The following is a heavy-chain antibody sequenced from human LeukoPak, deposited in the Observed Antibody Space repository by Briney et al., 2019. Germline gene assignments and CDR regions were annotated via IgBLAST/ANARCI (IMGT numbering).Heavy chain of an antibody. J-gene: IGHJ4*02. V-gene: IGHV3-23*01. D-gene: IGHD6-19*01. CDR2: ISGSGGST. Sequence: GGSLRLSCAASGFTFSSYAMSWVRQAPGKGLEWVSAISGSGGSTYYADSVKGRFTISRDNSKNTLYLQMNSLRAEDTAVYYCAIDQDSSGWYESIDYWGQGTLVTVSS. CDR3: AIDQDSSGWYESIDY. CDR1: GFTFSSYA.